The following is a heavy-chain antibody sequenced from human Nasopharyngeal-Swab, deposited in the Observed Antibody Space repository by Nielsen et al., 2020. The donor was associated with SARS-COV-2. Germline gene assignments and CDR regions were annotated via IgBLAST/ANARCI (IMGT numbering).Heavy chain of an antibody. D-gene: IGHD4-17*01. Sequence: ASVKVSCKASSYTFTSYGISWVRQAPGQGLEWMGRINPNSGGTNYAQKFQGRVTMTRDTSISTAYMELSRLRSDDTAVYYCATAPPIRYGEETGWFDPWGQGTLVTVSS. CDR3: ATAPPIRYGEETGWFDP. CDR1: SYTFTSYG. V-gene: IGHV1-2*06. CDR2: INPNSGGT. J-gene: IGHJ5*02.